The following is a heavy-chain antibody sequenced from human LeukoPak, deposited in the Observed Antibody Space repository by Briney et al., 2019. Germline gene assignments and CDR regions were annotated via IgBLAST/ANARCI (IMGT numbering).Heavy chain of an antibody. CDR1: GGSISSSSYY. Sequence: ASETLSLTCTVSGGSISSSSYYWGWIRQPPGKGLEWIGNIYYRGNTYYSPSLKSRLTISVDTSKNQVSLRLSSVTAADTAVYYCARDSGGYYFDYWGQGTLVTVSS. J-gene: IGHJ4*01. D-gene: IGHD3-22*01. CDR2: IYYRGNT. CDR3: ARDSGGYYFDY. V-gene: IGHV4-39*01.